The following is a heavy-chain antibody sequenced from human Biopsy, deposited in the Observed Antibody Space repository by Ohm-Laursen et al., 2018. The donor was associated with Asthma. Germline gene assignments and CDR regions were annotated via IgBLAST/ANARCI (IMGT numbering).Heavy chain of an antibody. J-gene: IGHJ3*02. Sequence: SLRLSCTASGFSFSDFAIHWVRQAPGKGLEWVGVISRDASTQDYADSVKGRFTMARDNSKNTLDLQMNSLREEDTAVYYCVRDGTDDAFDIWGQGTVVSVSS. CDR2: ISRDASTQ. V-gene: IGHV3-30*01. D-gene: IGHD1-1*01. CDR1: GFSFSDFA. CDR3: VRDGTDDAFDI.